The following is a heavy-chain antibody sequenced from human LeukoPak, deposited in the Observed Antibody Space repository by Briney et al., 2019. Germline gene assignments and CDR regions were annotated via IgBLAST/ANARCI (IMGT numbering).Heavy chain of an antibody. CDR1: GFTFSEAY. CDR2: ISDGGKTK. J-gene: IGHJ5*02. CDR3: ARDYSGWSLDP. D-gene: IGHD5-12*01. Sequence: PGGSLRLSCVASGFTFSEAYVNWVRQAPGKGLEWVSYISDGGKTKYYADSVKGRFTISRDNAKNSLYLQMNSLRAEDTAVYYCARDYSGWSLDPWGQGTLVTVSS. V-gene: IGHV3-11*01.